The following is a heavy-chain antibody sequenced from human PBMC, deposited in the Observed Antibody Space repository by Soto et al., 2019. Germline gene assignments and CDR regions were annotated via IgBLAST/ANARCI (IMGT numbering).Heavy chain of an antibody. D-gene: IGHD3-16*01. J-gene: IGHJ4*02. Sequence: QVQLVQSGAEVKKPGSSVKVSCKASGGTFSTYAISWVRQAPGQGPEWMGGIIPIFGTANYAQKFQGRVTITADESMSTTYMELTSLRSEDTAVYYCARDVRQSKNAWGPFAYWGQGTLVTVSS. CDR3: ARDVRQSKNAWGPFAY. CDR2: IIPIFGTA. V-gene: IGHV1-69*12. CDR1: GGTFSTYA.